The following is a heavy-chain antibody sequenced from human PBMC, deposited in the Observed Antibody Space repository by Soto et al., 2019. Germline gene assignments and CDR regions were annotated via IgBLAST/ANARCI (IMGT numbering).Heavy chain of an antibody. J-gene: IGHJ6*02. Sequence: SETLSLTCADYGGSFSGYYWSWIRQPPGKGLEWIGEINHSGSTNYNPSLKSRVTISVDTSKNQFSLKLSSVTAADTAVYYCARGVLLLPYYYYYYGMDVWGQGTTVPVSS. CDR2: INHSGST. CDR1: GGSFSGYY. V-gene: IGHV4-34*01. D-gene: IGHD2-15*01. CDR3: ARGVLLLPYYYYYYGMDV.